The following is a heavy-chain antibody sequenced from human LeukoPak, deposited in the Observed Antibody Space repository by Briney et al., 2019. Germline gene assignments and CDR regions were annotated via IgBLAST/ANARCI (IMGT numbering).Heavy chain of an antibody. D-gene: IGHD1-26*01. CDR3: TRPYPKDSGSFFDP. J-gene: IGHJ5*02. V-gene: IGHV3-21*01. CDR1: GFSFSSYS. CDR2: ISSSSSYI. Sequence: GGSLRLSCAASGFSFSSYSMNWVRQAPGKGLEWVSSISSSSSYIYYADSVKGRFTISRDNAKNSLYLQMNSLRAEDTAVYYCTRPYPKDSGSFFDPWGQGTLVTVSS.